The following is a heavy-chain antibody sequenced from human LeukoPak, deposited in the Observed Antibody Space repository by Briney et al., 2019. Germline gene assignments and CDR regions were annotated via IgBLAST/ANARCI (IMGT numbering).Heavy chain of an antibody. CDR2: IYYSGST. J-gene: IGHJ4*02. CDR3: ASGRFGYSSSSDY. V-gene: IGHV4-59*01. Sequence: PSETLSLTCTVSGGSISNYYWSWIRQPPGKGLEWIGYIYYSGSTNYNPSLKSRVTISVDTSKNQFSLKLSSVTAADTAVYYCASGRFGYSSSSDYWGQGTLVTVSS. D-gene: IGHD6-6*01. CDR1: GGSISNYY.